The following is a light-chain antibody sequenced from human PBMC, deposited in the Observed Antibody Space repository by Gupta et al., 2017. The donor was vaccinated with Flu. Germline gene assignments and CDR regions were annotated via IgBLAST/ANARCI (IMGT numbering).Light chain of an antibody. CDR1: QSLSNVH. J-gene: IGKJ3*01. CDR2: DGS. Sequence: DRATLSCRASQSLSNVHVAWYQQKPGRAPRLLIFDGSNRASGIPDRFSGSESGTDFTLTISRLEPEDSAVYYCQNYGISPVWFGPATKVEI. CDR3: QNYGISPVW. V-gene: IGKV3-20*01.